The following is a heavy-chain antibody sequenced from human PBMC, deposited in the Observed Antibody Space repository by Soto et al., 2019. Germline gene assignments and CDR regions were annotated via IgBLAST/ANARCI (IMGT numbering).Heavy chain of an antibody. CDR2: IYYSGST. Sequence: PLETQSLTCTVSGGSIINYYWSWIRQPPGKGLEWIGYIYYSGSTNYNPSLKSRVTISVDTPKNQFSLKLSSVTAADTAVYYCARDTGIFGVVPFDYWGQGTLVTVSS. D-gene: IGHD3-3*01. CDR3: ARDTGIFGVVPFDY. J-gene: IGHJ4*02. V-gene: IGHV4-59*01. CDR1: GGSIINYY.